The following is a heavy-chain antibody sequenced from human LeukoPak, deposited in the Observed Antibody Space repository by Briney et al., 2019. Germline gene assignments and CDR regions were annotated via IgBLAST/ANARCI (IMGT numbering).Heavy chain of an antibody. Sequence: PGGSLRLSCAASGFTFSSYAMHWVRQAPGKGLEWVAVISYDGSNKYYADSVKGRFTISRDNAKNSLYLQINSLRADDTAICYCATEYKGYWGQGTLVTVSS. V-gene: IGHV3-30-3*01. CDR2: ISYDGSNK. J-gene: IGHJ4*02. CDR3: ATEYKGY. D-gene: IGHD2-15*01. CDR1: GFTFSSYA.